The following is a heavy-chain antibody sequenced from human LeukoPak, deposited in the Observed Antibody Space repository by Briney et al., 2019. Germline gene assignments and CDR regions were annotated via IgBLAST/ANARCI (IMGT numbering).Heavy chain of an antibody. D-gene: IGHD2-21*02. Sequence: ASVKVSCKASGYTFTSYGISWVRQAPGQGLEWMGGFDPEDGETIYAQKFQGRVTMTEDTSTDTAYMELSSLRSEDTAVYYCASSPAVVVTVSGAFDIWGQGTMVTVSS. CDR2: FDPEDGET. J-gene: IGHJ3*02. V-gene: IGHV1-24*01. CDR3: ASSPAVVVTVSGAFDI. CDR1: GYTFTSYG.